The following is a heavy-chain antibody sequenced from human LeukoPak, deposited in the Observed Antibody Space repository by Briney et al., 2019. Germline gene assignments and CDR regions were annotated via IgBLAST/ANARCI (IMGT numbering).Heavy chain of an antibody. Sequence: PGGSLRLSCAASGFTFSSYAMHWVRQVPGKGLEWVAVISYDGSKKYYADSVKGRFTISRDNSKNTLYLQMSSLRAEDTAVYYCAREEYSYGYGAFDIWGQGTMVTVSS. D-gene: IGHD5-18*01. J-gene: IGHJ3*02. V-gene: IGHV3-30-3*01. CDR1: GFTFSSYA. CDR3: AREEYSYGYGAFDI. CDR2: ISYDGSKK.